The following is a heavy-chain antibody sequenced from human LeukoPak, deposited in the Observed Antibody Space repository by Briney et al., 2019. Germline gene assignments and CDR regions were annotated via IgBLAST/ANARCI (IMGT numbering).Heavy chain of an antibody. CDR2: IYYSGSA. V-gene: IGHV4-59*01. J-gene: IGHJ6*02. CDR3: ARDPEMATPYYYGMDV. CDR1: GGSISSDY. Sequence: PSETLSLTCTVSGGSISSDYWNWTRQPPGKGLEWIGYIYYSGSATYNPSLNNRVTISVDRSKNQFSLRLSSVTAADTAVYYCARDPEMATPYYYGMDVWGQGTTVTVS. D-gene: IGHD5-24*01.